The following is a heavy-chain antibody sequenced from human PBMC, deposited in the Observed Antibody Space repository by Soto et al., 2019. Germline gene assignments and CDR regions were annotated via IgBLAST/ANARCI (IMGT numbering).Heavy chain of an antibody. CDR1: GGTFSSYA. V-gene: IGHV1-69*13. Sequence: GASVKVSCKASGGTFSSYAISWVRQAPGQGLEWMGGIIPIFGTANYAQKFQGRVTITADESTSTAYMELSSLRSEDTAVYYCARAGRCYYGIDVWGQRPAVTVSS. CDR2: IIPIFGTA. J-gene: IGHJ6*02. CDR3: ARAGRCYYGIDV.